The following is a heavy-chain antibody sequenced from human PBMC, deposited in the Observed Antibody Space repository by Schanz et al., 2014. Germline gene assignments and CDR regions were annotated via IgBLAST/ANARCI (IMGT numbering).Heavy chain of an antibody. J-gene: IGHJ2*01. D-gene: IGHD1-26*01. CDR1: GFTFSTHA. V-gene: IGHV3-30*03. CDR2: VSSDGNND. Sequence: VQLLESGGGLIQPGGSLRLSCAASGFTFSTHAMHWVRQAPGKGLEWVALVSSDGNNDYYTDSVKGRFTISRDNAKSSLYLQMNSLRADDTAVYYCARNRGSGGQNWYFDLWGRGTLVTVSS. CDR3: ARNRGSGGQNWYFDL.